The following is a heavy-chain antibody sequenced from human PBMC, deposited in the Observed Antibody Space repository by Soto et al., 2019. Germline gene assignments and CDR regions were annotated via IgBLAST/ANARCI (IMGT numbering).Heavy chain of an antibody. Sequence: QVQLVQSGAEVKKPGSSVKVSCKASGGTFSSYTISWVRQAPGQGLEWMGRIIPILGIANYAQKFQGRVTIXANXSTSTAYMELRSLRSEDTAVYYCAIDPSAGDSAGYWGQGTLVTVSS. CDR2: IIPILGIA. D-gene: IGHD2-21*01. CDR1: GGTFSSYT. J-gene: IGHJ4*02. V-gene: IGHV1-69*08. CDR3: AIDPSAGDSAGY.